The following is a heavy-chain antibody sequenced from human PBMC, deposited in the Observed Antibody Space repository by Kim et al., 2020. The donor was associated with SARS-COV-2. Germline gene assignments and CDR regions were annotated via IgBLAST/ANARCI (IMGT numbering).Heavy chain of an antibody. CDR1: GFTFSHYA. V-gene: IGHV3-23*01. J-gene: IGHJ4*02. CDR3: AKETSGYEIDH. Sequence: GGSLRLSCAASGFTFSHYAMSWVRQAPGKGLEWVSSITSSGSSTFFADSVKGRFTISRDSSKRTLYLQMNSLRAEDTAVYYCAKETSGYEIDHGGQGNLV. CDR2: ITSSGSST. D-gene: IGHD5-12*01.